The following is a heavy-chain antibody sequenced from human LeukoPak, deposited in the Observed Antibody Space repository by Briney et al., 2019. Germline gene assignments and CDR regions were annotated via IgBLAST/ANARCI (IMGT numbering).Heavy chain of an antibody. CDR1: GFTFSSYA. D-gene: IGHD3-10*01. V-gene: IGHV3-30-3*01. CDR3: AKGREILWFGESSYFDY. J-gene: IGHJ4*02. CDR2: ISYDGSNK. Sequence: PGGSLRLSCAASGFTFSSYAMHWVRQAPGKGLEWVAVISYDGSNKYYADSVKGRFTISRDNSKNTLYLQMNSLRAEDTAAYYCAKGREILWFGESSYFDYWGQGTLVTVSS.